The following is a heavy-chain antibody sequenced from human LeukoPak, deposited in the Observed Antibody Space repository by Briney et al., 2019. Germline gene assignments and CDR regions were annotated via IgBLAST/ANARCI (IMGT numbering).Heavy chain of an antibody. V-gene: IGHV3-30-3*01. CDR1: GFTFSSYA. Sequence: GGSLRLSCAASGFTFSSYAMHWVRQAPGKGLEWVAVISFDGSSKYYADSVKGRFTISRDNSKNTLYLQVNSLRAEDTAVYYCARGAAYGDYGSIDYWGQGTLVIVSS. CDR3: ARGAAYGDYGSIDY. CDR2: ISFDGSSK. J-gene: IGHJ4*02. D-gene: IGHD4-17*01.